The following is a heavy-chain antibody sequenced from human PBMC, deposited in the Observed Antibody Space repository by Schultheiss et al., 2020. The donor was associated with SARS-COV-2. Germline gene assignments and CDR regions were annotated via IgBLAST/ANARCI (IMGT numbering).Heavy chain of an antibody. D-gene: IGHD5-18*01. J-gene: IGHJ4*02. CDR2: IWYDGSNK. Sequence: GGSLRLSCEASGFTFSSYWMSWVRQAPAKGLEWVAVIWYDGSNKYYADSVKGRFTISRDNSKNTLYLQMNSLRAEDTAVYYCAKDRDTAMAVDYWGQGTLVTVSS. V-gene: IGHV3-30*02. CDR3: AKDRDTAMAVDY. CDR1: GFTFSSYW.